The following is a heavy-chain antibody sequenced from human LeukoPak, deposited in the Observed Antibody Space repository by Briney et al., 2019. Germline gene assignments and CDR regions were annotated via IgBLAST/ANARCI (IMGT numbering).Heavy chain of an antibody. J-gene: IGHJ4*02. CDR1: GFTFSSYA. V-gene: IGHV3-30*04. CDR2: ISYDGSNK. Sequence: GGSLRLSCAASGFTFSSYAMHWVRQAPGKGLEWVAVISYDGSNKHYADSVKGRFTISRDNSKNTLYLQMNSLRAEDTAVYYCARERQWLPNYFDYWGQGTLVTVSS. CDR3: ARERQWLPNYFDY. D-gene: IGHD6-19*01.